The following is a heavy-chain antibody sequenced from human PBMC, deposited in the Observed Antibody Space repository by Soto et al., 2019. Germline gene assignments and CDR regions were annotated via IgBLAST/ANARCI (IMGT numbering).Heavy chain of an antibody. CDR1: GGTFRNHG. Sequence: QVQLVQSGAEVKKPGSSVRVSCKASGGTFRNHGISWVRQSPGQGLEWVGGIIPIFGRAKYAQRFQGRVTIPADEHTSTVYLGLSRLRSEDPAVYYCARDGTLFDSKRYYFLYWGQGTLVSVSS. CDR3: ARDGTLFDSKRYYFLY. V-gene: IGHV1-69*01. J-gene: IGHJ4*02. CDR2: IIPIFGRA. D-gene: IGHD3-22*01.